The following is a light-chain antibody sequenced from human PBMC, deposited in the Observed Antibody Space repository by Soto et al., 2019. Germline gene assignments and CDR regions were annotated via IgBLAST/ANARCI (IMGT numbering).Light chain of an antibody. CDR3: QAWDSSTELV. Sequence: SYELTQPPSVSVSPGQTASITCSGDKLGDKYACWYQQKPGQSPVLVIYQDSKRPSGIPERFSGSNSGNTATLTIGGTQAMDEADYYCQAWDSSTELVFGGGTKLTVL. CDR2: QDS. CDR1: KLGDKY. J-gene: IGLJ2*01. V-gene: IGLV3-1*01.